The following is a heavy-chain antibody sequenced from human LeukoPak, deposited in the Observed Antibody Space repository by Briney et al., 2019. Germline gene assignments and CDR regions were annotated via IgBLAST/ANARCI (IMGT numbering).Heavy chain of an antibody. V-gene: IGHV3-30*18. D-gene: IGHD3-22*01. Sequence: GGSLRLSCAASGFTFSSYGMHWVRQAPGKGLEWVAVISYDGSTKYYADSAKGRFTISRDNSKNTVSLQMSSLGPEDTAVFYCAKDRSYYDSGGYRNFDCWGQGTLVTVSP. J-gene: IGHJ4*02. CDR2: ISYDGSTK. CDR3: AKDRSYYDSGGYRNFDC. CDR1: GFTFSSYG.